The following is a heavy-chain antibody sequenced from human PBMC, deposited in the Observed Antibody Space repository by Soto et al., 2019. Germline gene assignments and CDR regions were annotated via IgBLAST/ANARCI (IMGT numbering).Heavy chain of an antibody. J-gene: IGHJ2*01. CDR1: GYTFTSYG. D-gene: IGHD4-17*01. V-gene: IGHV1-18*01. CDR2: ISAYNGNT. CDR3: ARDWGYGDQDWYFDL. Sequence: QVQLVQSGAEVKKPGASVKVSCKASGYTFTSYGISWVRQAPVQGLAWMGWISAYNGNTNYAQKLQGRVTMTTDTSTSTACMELRSLRSDDTAVYYCARDWGYGDQDWYFDLWGRGTLVTVSS.